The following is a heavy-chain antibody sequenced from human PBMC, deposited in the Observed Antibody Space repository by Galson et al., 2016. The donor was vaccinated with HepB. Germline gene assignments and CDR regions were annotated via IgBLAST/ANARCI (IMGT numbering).Heavy chain of an antibody. Sequence: SLRLSCAASGFSFYNNWWMSWVRQAPGKGLEWVANINQDDSDKNYIDSVKGRFTISRDISKNTVYLQMSSLIAEDTAVYYCAAAAAANDIDYCGQGTQVTVSS. J-gene: IGHJ4*02. V-gene: IGHV3-7*03. CDR1: GFSFYNNWW. CDR2: INQDDSDK. D-gene: IGHD6-13*01. CDR3: AAAAAANDIDY.